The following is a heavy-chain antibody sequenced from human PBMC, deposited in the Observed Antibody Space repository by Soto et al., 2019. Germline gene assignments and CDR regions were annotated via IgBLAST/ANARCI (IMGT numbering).Heavy chain of an antibody. CDR3: ARDRGYCTNGVCYLDV. J-gene: IGHJ6*02. CDR1: GGSISSGDYY. CDR2: IYYSGST. D-gene: IGHD2-8*01. V-gene: IGHV4-30-4*01. Sequence: PXASLSLTCTVSGGSISSGDYYWSWIRQPPGKGLEWIGYIYYSGSTYYNPSLKSRVTISVDTSKNQFSLKLSSVTAADTAVYYCARDRGYCTNGVCYLDVWGQGTTVTVSS.